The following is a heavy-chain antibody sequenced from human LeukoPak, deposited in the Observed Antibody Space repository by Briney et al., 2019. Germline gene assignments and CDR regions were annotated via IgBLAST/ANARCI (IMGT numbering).Heavy chain of an antibody. CDR3: ARITMGATSANFYYYFLDA. D-gene: IGHD3-3*01. J-gene: IGHJ6*03. CDR1: GFTFSGYT. CDR2: IISHGGST. Sequence: GGSLRLSCAASGFTFSGYTLHWVRQAPGKGLEYVSAIISHGGSTHYADSVRGRFTVSRDNSKNTLYLQMDSLRAEDMAVYYCARITMGATSANFYYYFLDAWGKGTTVTVSS. V-gene: IGHV3-64*02.